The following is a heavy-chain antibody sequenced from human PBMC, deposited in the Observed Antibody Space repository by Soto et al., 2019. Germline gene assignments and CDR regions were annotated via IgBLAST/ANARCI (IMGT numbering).Heavy chain of an antibody. D-gene: IGHD3-10*01. CDR3: ASLGAMVRGVIYYYYYGIDV. CDR2: IYYSGST. V-gene: IGHV4-39*01. CDR1: GGSLSSSGYY. Sequence: SENLPLTCTVSGGSLSSSGYYWGWLRQPPGKGLEWIGSIYYSGSTYYNPSLKSRVTISVDTSKNQFSLKLSSVTAADTAVYYCASLGAMVRGVIYYYYYGIDVWGQGTTVT. J-gene: IGHJ6*02.